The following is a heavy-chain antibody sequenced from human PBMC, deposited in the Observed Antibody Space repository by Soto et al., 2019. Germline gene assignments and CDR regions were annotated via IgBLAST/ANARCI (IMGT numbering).Heavy chain of an antibody. CDR2: ISYDGSNK. CDR1: GFTFSSYA. J-gene: IGHJ4*02. V-gene: IGHV3-30-3*01. CDR3: AREAYSSGWYAGY. D-gene: IGHD6-19*01. Sequence: GGSLRLSCAASGFTFSSYAMHWVRQAPGKGLEWVAVISYDGSNKYYADSVKGRFTISRDNSKNTLYLQMSSLRAEDTAVYYCAREAYSSGWYAGYWGQGTLVTVSS.